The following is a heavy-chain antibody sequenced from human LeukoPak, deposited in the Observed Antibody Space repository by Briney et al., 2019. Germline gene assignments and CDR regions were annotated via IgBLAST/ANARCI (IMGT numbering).Heavy chain of an antibody. Sequence: GGSLRLSCAASGFTFSSYAMSWVRQAPGKGLEWVSAISGSGGSTYYADSVKGRFTISRDNSKNTLYLQMNSLRAEDTAVYYCAKRTRITMVRGVADFDYWGQGTLVTVSS. D-gene: IGHD3-10*01. J-gene: IGHJ4*02. CDR1: GFTFSSYA. CDR3: AKRTRITMVRGVADFDY. V-gene: IGHV3-23*01. CDR2: ISGSGGST.